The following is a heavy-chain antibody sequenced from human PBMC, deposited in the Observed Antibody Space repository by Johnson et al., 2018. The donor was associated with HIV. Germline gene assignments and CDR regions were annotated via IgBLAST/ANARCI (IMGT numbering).Heavy chain of an antibody. D-gene: IGHD1-20*01. J-gene: IGHJ3*02. CDR3: ARDTVTGSPAFDI. Sequence: QVQLVESGGGVVQPGRSLRLSCAASGFTFSSYAMHWVRQDPGKGLEWVAVISYDGSNKYYADSVKGRFTISRDNSKNTLYLQMNSLRAEDTAVYYCARDTVTGSPAFDIWGQGTMVTVSS. CDR2: ISYDGSNK. V-gene: IGHV3-30-3*01. CDR1: GFTFSSYA.